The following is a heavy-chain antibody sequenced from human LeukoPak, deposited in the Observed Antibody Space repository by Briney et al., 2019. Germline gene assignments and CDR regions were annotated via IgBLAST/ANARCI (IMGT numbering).Heavy chain of an antibody. Sequence: GGSLRLSWAASGLIVSSNYMTWVRQAPGKGLEWVSVIYSGGSIYYADSVKGRFTISRGNSRNTLYLQMNSLRAEDTAVYYCARALNGFDIWGPGTLVTVSS. J-gene: IGHJ3*02. V-gene: IGHV3-53*01. CDR1: GLIVSSNY. CDR2: IYSGGSI. CDR3: ARALNGFDI.